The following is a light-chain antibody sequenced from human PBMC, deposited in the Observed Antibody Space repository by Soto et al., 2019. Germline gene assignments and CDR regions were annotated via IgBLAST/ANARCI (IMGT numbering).Light chain of an antibody. CDR3: QQYYNPPLT. CDR2: DAS. CDR1: QDISNY. V-gene: IGKV1-33*01. J-gene: IGKJ4*01. Sequence: DIQMTHSPSSLSASVGDRVTITCQASQDISNYLNWYHQKPGKAPKLLIYDASNLETGVPSRFSGSGSGTDFTFTISSLQPEDIATYYCQQYYNPPLTFGGGTKVEIK.